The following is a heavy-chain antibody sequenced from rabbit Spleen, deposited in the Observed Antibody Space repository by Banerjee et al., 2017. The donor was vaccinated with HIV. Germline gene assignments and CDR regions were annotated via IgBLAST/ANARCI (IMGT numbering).Heavy chain of an antibody. J-gene: IGHJ6*01. D-gene: IGHD4-1*01. CDR3: ARDLAGAIGWNFYL. CDR1: GFSFSDRDV. CDR2: INTVTGKP. V-gene: IGHV1S45*01. Sequence: QEQLVESGGGLVQPEGSLTLTCKASGFSFSDRDVMCWVRQAPGKGLQWIACINTVTGKPVYATWAKGRFAISTTSSTTVTLQMTSLTAADTATYFCARDLAGAIGWNFYLWGPGTLVTVS.